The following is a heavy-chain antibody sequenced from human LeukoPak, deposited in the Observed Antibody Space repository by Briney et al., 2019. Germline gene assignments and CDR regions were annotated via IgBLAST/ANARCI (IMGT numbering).Heavy chain of an antibody. D-gene: IGHD2-2*01. J-gene: IGHJ6*03. CDR3: TRDIVVVPAAMGYYYYYMDV. V-gene: IGHV3-72*01. Sequence: GGSLRLSCVASGFTSSGHYIDWVRQAPGKGLEWLGRSRNKGQGYTTEYAASVKGRFTISRDDSKSIAYLQMNSLKTGDTAVYYCTRDIVVVPAAMGYYYYYMDVWGKGTTVTISS. CDR1: GFTSSGHY. CDR2: SRNKGQGYTT.